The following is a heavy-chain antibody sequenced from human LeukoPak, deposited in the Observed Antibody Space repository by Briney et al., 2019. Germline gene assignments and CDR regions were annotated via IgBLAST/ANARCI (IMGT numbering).Heavy chain of an antibody. V-gene: IGHV1-24*01. J-gene: IGHJ4*02. CDR3: ATGGRQQLWRDYFDY. Sequence: ASVKVSCKVSGYTLTELSMHWVRQAPGKGLEWMGGFDPEDGETIYAQKFQGRVTMTEDTSTDTAYMELSSLRSEDTAVYYCATGGRQQLWRDYFDYWGQGTLVTVSS. D-gene: IGHD6-13*01. CDR2: FDPEDGET. CDR1: GYTLTELS.